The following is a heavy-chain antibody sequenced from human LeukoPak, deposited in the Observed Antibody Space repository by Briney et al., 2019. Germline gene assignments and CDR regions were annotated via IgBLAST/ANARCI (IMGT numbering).Heavy chain of an antibody. D-gene: IGHD3-10*01. CDR3: ARPVTMVRGVMSWFDP. CDR2: IYYSGST. Sequence: NPSVTLSLTCTVSGGSISSSSYYWGWIRQPPGKGLEWIGSIYYSGSTYYNPSLKSRVTISVDTSKNQFSLKLSSVTAADTAVYYCARPVTMVRGVMSWFDPWGQGTLVTVSS. CDR1: GGSISSSSYY. J-gene: IGHJ5*02. V-gene: IGHV4-39*01.